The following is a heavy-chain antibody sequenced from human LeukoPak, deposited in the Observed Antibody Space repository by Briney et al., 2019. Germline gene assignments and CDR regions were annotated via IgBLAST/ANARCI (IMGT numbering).Heavy chain of an antibody. CDR2: IKQDGSEK. D-gene: IGHD6-19*01. V-gene: IGHV3-7*03. CDR3: TRVRYSSGWYAYYYYYYMDV. CDR1: GFTFSSYW. J-gene: IGHJ6*03. Sequence: TGGSLRLSCAASGFTFSSYWMSWVRQAPGKGLEWAANIKQDGSEKYYVDSVKGRFTISRDNAKNSLYLQMNSLKTEDTAVYYRTRVRYSSGWYAYYYYYYMDVWGKGTTVTVSS.